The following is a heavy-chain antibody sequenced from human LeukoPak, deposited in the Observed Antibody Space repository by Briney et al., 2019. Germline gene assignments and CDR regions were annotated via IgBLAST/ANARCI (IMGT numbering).Heavy chain of an antibody. D-gene: IGHD5-18*01. CDR2: ISGSGGST. Sequence: ETLSLTCAVYGGSFSGYYWSWVRQAPGKGLEWVSAISGSGGSTYYADSVKGRFTISRDNSKNTLYLQMNSLRAEDTAVYYCAKVKPIQLWYYFDYWGQGTLVTLSS. CDR1: GGSFSGYY. J-gene: IGHJ4*02. CDR3: AKVKPIQLWYYFDY. V-gene: IGHV3-23*01.